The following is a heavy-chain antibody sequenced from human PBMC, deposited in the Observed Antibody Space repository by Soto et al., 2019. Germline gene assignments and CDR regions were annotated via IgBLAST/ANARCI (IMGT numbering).Heavy chain of an antibody. CDR3: ARGSSSYYDYGMDV. Sequence: WTWIRQPPGKALEWIGNIYDSGSTYYNPSLKSRVTMSVDTSKNQFSLRLTSVTAADTAVYFCARGSSSYYDYGMDVWGQGTTVTVSS. CDR2: IYDSGST. D-gene: IGHD6-6*01. V-gene: IGHV4-30-2*01. J-gene: IGHJ6*02.